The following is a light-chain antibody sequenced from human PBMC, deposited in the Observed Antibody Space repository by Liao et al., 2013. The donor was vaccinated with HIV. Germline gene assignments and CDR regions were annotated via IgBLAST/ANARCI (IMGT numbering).Light chain of an antibody. Sequence: SYELSQPPSVSVSPGQTASITCSGDELEYKYTCWYQQAPGQSPLLVIYQDNKRPSGIPERFSGSNSGNTATLTISGAQAMDEADYYCQAWDKNTAVFGGGTEADSP. CDR3: QAWDKNTAV. CDR2: QDN. V-gene: IGLV3-1*01. J-gene: IGLJ3*02. CDR1: ELEYKY.